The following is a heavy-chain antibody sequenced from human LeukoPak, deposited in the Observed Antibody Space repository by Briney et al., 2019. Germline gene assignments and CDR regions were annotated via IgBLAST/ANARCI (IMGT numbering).Heavy chain of an antibody. Sequence: PGGSLRLSCAVSGFTLSDHNMDWVRQAPGKGLEWVGRTTNKAHSYTTEYAASVKGRFTISRDDSQNSLYLQMNSLKTEDTAVYYCARAPNGLDYWGQGILVTVSS. D-gene: IGHD2-8*01. CDR3: ARAPNGLDY. V-gene: IGHV3-72*01. CDR2: TTNKAHSYTT. CDR1: GFTLSDHN. J-gene: IGHJ4*02.